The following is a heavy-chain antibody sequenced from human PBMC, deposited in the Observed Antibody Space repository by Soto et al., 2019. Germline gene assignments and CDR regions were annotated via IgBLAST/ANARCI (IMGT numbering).Heavy chain of an antibody. CDR2: IYYSGST. CDR3: ARQDVVPAAIPFYYMDV. Sequence: SETLSLTCTVSGGSISSYYWSWIRQPPGKGLEWIGYIYYSGSTNYNPSLKSRVTISVDTSKNQFSLKLSSVTAADTAVYYCARQDVVPAAIPFYYMDVWGKGTTVTVSS. J-gene: IGHJ6*03. D-gene: IGHD2-2*01. V-gene: IGHV4-59*08. CDR1: GGSISSYY.